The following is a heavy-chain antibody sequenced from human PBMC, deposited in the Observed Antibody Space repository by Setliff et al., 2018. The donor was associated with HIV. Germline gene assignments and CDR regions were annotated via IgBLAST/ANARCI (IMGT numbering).Heavy chain of an antibody. V-gene: IGHV1-69*13. CDR1: GGTFSRYS. Sequence: SVKVSCKASGGTFSRYSITWIRQAPGQGLEWMGGIVPIFGTTEYAQNLKGRVTITADEPTSTAYMELSSLTSADTAVYYCARDLPTLLSSSWAYWGQGTLVTV. J-gene: IGHJ4*02. CDR2: IVPIFGTT. CDR3: ARDLPTLLSSSWAY. D-gene: IGHD6-13*01.